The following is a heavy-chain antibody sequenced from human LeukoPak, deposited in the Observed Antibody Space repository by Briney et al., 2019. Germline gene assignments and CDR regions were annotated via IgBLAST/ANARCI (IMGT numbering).Heavy chain of an antibody. CDR1: GGSISSSSYY. Sequence: KPSETLSLTCTVSGGSISSSSYYWGWIRQPPGKGQEWIGSIYYSGSTNYNPSLKSRVTISVDTSKNQFSLKLSSVTAADTAVYYCARHGSSGSGSYYEYFQHWGQGTLVTVSS. J-gene: IGHJ1*01. CDR2: IYYSGST. V-gene: IGHV4-39*01. D-gene: IGHD1-26*01. CDR3: ARHGSSGSGSYYEYFQH.